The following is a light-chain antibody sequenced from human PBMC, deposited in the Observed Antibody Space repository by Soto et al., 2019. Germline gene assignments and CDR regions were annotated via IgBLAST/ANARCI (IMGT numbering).Light chain of an antibody. V-gene: IGKV3-20*01. Sequence: EIVLSQSPATLSVTPGESATLSCSASQSVGNNLAWYQQKPGQAPGLLIYGASNRATGIPDRFSGSGSGTDFTLSISRLEPEDFAVYYCQQYGSSGTFGQGTKVDIK. J-gene: IGKJ1*01. CDR3: QQYGSSGT. CDR2: GAS. CDR1: QSVGNN.